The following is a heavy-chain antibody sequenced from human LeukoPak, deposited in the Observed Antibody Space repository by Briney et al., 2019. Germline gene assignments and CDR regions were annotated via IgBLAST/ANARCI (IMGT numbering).Heavy chain of an antibody. V-gene: IGHV3-7*01. CDR2: IRQDGSEK. J-gene: IGHJ4*01. Sequence: GGSLRLSCAVSGFTFTDYWMNWVRQAPGKGLEWVASIRQDGSEKTYVDSVKGRFTVSRDNTKNSLSLQVNSLRVEDTAVYYCARDGTAAGLYFDLWGQGTLVTVSS. CDR3: ARDGTAAGLYFDL. D-gene: IGHD6-13*01. CDR1: GFTFTDYW.